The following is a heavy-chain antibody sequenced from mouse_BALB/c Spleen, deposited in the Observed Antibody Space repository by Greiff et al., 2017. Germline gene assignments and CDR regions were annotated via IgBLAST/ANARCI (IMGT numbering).Heavy chain of an antibody. CDR2: ISSGGGST. D-gene: IGHD2-4*01. CDR1: GFAFSSYD. Sequence: EVQGVESGGGLVKPGGSLKLSCAASGFAFSSYDMSWVRQTPEKRLEWVAYISSGGGSTYYPDTVKGRFTISRDNAKNTLYLQMSSLKSEDTAMYYCARPHYDRGAMDYWGQGTSVTVSS. CDR3: ARPHYDRGAMDY. J-gene: IGHJ4*01. V-gene: IGHV5-12-1*01.